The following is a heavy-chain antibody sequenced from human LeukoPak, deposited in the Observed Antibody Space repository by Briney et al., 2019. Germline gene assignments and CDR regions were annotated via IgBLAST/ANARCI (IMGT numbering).Heavy chain of an antibody. D-gene: IGHD2-2*01. J-gene: IGHJ4*02. V-gene: IGHV3-74*01. CDR1: GFTFSSYW. Sequence: GGSLRLSCAASGFTFSSYWMHWVRQAPGKGLVWVSRINSDGSSISYADSVKGRFTISRDNAKNTLYLQMNSLRAEDTAVYYCARDRDCTSIICHYGLGYYFDYWGQGTLVTVSS. CDR3: ARDRDCTSIICHYGLGYYFDY. CDR2: INSDGSSI.